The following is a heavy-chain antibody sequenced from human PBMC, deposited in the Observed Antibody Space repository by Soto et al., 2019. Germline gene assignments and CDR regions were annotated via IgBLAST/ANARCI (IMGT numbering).Heavy chain of an antibody. D-gene: IGHD3-22*01. CDR3: ARGYQYYYDSSGYYYFDY. J-gene: IGHJ4*02. CDR2: IYHSGST. Sequence: PSETLSLTCAVSGGSISSGGYSWSWIRQPPGKGLEWIGYIYHSGSTNYNPSLKSRVTISVDTSKNQLSLKLSSVTAADTAVYYCARGYQYYYDSSGYYYFDYWGQGTLVTVSS. V-gene: IGHV4-30-2*01. CDR1: GGSISSGGYS.